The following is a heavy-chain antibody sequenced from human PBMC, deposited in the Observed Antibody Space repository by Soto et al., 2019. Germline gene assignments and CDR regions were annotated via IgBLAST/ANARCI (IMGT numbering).Heavy chain of an antibody. CDR2: IYWDDDK. D-gene: IGHD6-13*01. V-gene: IGHV2-5*02. Sequence: SGPTLVNPTQTLTLTCTFSGFSLSTSGVGVGWIRQPPGKALEWLALIYWDDDKRYSPSLKSRLTITKDTSKNQVVLTMTNMDPVDTATYYCAHRRVEAAAVTIPFHYWGQGTLVTVSS. J-gene: IGHJ4*02. CDR1: GFSLSTSGVG. CDR3: AHRRVEAAAVTIPFHY.